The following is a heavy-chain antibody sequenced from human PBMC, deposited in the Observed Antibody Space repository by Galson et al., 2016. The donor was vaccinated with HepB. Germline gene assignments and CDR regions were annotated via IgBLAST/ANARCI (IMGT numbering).Heavy chain of an antibody. J-gene: IGHJ6*02. Sequence: SLRLSCAASGFTVSSMTWVRQAPGKGLEWVSVIYSGGSTYYTDSVEGRFTISRDNSKNTVYLQMNSLRAEDTAMYHCATKQEGITTIRGVTVDYYGMDVWGQGTTVTVSS. CDR1: GFTVSS. CDR3: ATKQEGITTIRGVTVDYYGMDV. V-gene: IGHV3-53*01. D-gene: IGHD3-10*01. CDR2: IYSGGST.